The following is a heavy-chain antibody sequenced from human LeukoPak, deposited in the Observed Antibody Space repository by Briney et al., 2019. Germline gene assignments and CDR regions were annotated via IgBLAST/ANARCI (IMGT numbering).Heavy chain of an antibody. D-gene: IGHD2-15*01. CDR2: ISWNSGTI. V-gene: IGHV3-9*03. CDR3: AKDVSLGYCSGGSCSAHFDY. CDR1: GFIFDDYA. Sequence: GGSLRLSCAASGFIFDDYAMHWVRQAPGKGLEWVSGISWNSGTIGYADSVKGRFTISRDNAKNSLFLQMNSLRPEDMALYYCAKDVSLGYCSGGSCSAHFDYWGQGTLSPSPQ. J-gene: IGHJ4*02.